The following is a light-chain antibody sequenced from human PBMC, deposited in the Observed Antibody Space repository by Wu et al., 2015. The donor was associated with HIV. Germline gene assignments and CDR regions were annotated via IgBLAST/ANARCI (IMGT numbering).Light chain of an antibody. CDR3: QQYNNWPPYS. CDR1: QSVSSN. V-gene: IGKV3D-15*01. CDR2: GAS. Sequence: EIVVTQSPATLSVSPGERATLSCRASQSVSSNLAWYQQKPGQAPRLLINGASTRATGIPARFSGSGSGTEFTLTISSLQSEDFAVYYCQQYNNWPPYSFGQGTKLEIK. J-gene: IGKJ2*03.